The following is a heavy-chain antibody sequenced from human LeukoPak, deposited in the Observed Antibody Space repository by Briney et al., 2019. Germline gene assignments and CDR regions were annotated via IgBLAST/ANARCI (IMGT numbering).Heavy chain of an antibody. Sequence: GGSLRLSCAASGFTFSAYSMTWVRQAPGKGLEWVSTISGSGENIYFADSMKGRFTISRDNSKNSLSLQLNSLRAEDTATYYCARLQGPYEQWLPSDHWGQGTLVTVSS. J-gene: IGHJ4*02. V-gene: IGHV3-23*01. D-gene: IGHD5-18*01. CDR3: ARLQGPYEQWLPSDH. CDR2: ISGSGENI. CDR1: GFTFSAYS.